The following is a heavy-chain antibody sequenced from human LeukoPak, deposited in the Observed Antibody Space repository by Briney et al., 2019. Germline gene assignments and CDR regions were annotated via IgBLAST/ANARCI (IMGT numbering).Heavy chain of an antibody. D-gene: IGHD3-22*01. CDR1: GGSISSYY. J-gene: IGHJ4*02. CDR2: IYYSGSN. Sequence: SETLSLTCTASGGSISSYYWSWIRQPPGKGLEWIGYIYYSGSNNYNPSLKSRVTISVDTSKNQFSLKLSSVTAADTAVYYCARGLGYYDSSGFDYWGQGTLVTVSS. CDR3: ARGLGYYDSSGFDY. V-gene: IGHV4-59*12.